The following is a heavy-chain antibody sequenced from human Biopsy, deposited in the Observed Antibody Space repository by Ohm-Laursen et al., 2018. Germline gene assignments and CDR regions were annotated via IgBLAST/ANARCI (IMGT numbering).Heavy chain of an antibody. Sequence: SDTLSLTWAVSGDSVTKYYWSWIRQPPGKGLEWIGHIYYSVMTNYNPSLQSRVSISVDTSRNQVSLTLSSVTAADTAVYYCARDSGILNYGNFKYYHYYGMDVWGQGTKVSV. CDR3: ARDSGILNYGNFKYYHYYGMDV. D-gene: IGHD4-11*01. CDR2: IYYSVMT. V-gene: IGHV4-59*02. CDR1: GDSVTKYY. J-gene: IGHJ6*02.